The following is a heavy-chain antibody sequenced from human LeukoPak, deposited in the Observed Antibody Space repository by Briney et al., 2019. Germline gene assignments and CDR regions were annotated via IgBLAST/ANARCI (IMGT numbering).Heavy chain of an antibody. J-gene: IGHJ4*02. Sequence: SGPTLVNPTQTLTLTCTFSGFSLSTSGVGVGWIRQPPGKALEWLSLIYGDDDKRYSPSLKSRLTIPKDTSKNPVVLTMTNMDPVDTATYYCAHKIEAGDYFDYWGQGTLVTVSS. CDR1: GFSLSTSGVG. D-gene: IGHD3-10*01. CDR2: IYGDDDK. CDR3: AHKIEAGDYFDY. V-gene: IGHV2-5*02.